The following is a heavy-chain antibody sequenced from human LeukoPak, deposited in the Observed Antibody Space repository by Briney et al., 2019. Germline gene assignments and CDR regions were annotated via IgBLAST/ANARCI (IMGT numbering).Heavy chain of an antibody. CDR3: ARGGYCSGGSCLKFDY. J-gene: IGHJ4*02. CDR2: INHSGST. CDR1: GGSFSGYY. V-gene: IGHV4-34*01. D-gene: IGHD2-15*01. Sequence: SETPSLTCAVYGGSFSGYYWSWIRQPPGKGLEWIGEINHSGSTNYSPSLKSRVTISVDTSKNQFSLKLSSVTAADTAVYYCARGGYCSGGSCLKFDYWGQGTLVTVSS.